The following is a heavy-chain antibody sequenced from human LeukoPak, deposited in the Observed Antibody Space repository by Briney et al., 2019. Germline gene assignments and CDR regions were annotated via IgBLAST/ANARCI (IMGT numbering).Heavy chain of an antibody. CDR2: IKSKTDGGTT. J-gene: IGHJ4*02. CDR3: TTDTGAWYYYDSSGHIDY. Sequence: GGSLRLSCAASGFTFSNDWMNWVRQAPGKGLEWVGRIKSKTDGGTTDYAAPVKGRFTISRDDSKNTLYLQMNSLKAEDTAVYYCTTDTGAWYYYDSSGHIDYWGQGTLVTVSS. D-gene: IGHD3-22*01. CDR1: GFTFSNDW. V-gene: IGHV3-15*07.